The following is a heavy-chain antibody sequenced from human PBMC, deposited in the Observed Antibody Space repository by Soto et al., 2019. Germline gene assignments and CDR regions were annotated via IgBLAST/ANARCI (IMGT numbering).Heavy chain of an antibody. J-gene: IGHJ6*02. CDR2: INTDGGSA. V-gene: IGHV3-74*01. CDR1: GFTFSFYW. CDR3: ARGRYYYYGMDV. Sequence: GSLRLSCSASGFTFSFYWMHWVRPTPGKGLVWVSRINTDGGSASYADSVKGRFTISRDNAKNTLYLQMNSLRAEDTAVYYCARGRYYYYGMDVWGQGTTVTVSS.